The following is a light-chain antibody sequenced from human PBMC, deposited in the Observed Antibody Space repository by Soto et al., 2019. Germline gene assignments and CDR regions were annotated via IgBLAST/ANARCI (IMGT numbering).Light chain of an antibody. V-gene: IGKV3-20*01. CDR1: QSVSSSY. Sequence: EIVLTQSPGTLSLSPGERATLSCRASQSVSSSYLAWYQQKPGQPPRLVISEASTRATGIPDRLSGIGSGTDFTLTISRLEPEDFAVYYCQQFGRSPPSWTFGQGTKVEI. J-gene: IGKJ1*01. CDR3: QQFGRSPPSWT. CDR2: EAS.